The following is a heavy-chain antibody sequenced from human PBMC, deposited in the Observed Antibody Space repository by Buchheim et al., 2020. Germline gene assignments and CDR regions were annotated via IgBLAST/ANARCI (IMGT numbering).Heavy chain of an antibody. J-gene: IGHJ6*02. CDR1: GFTFSSYG. V-gene: IGHV3-33*01. Sequence: QVQLVESGGGVVQPGRSLRLSCAASGFTFSSYGMHWVRQAPGKGLEWVAVIWYDGSNKYYADSVKGRFTISRDNSKNTLYLQMNSLRAEDTAVYYCARDSYYYDSSGYYFLSGGMDVWGQGTT. CDR3: ARDSYYYDSSGYYFLSGGMDV. CDR2: IWYDGSNK. D-gene: IGHD3-22*01.